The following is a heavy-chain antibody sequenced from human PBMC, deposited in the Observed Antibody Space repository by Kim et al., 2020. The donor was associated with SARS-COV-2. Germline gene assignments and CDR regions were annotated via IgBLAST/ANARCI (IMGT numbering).Heavy chain of an antibody. CDR3: ARDGGYSGHYGMDV. Sequence: AQKFQGRVTMTRDTSISTAYMELNRLRSDDTAVYFCARDGGYSGHYGMDVWGRGATVTVSS. J-gene: IGHJ6*02. V-gene: IGHV1-2*02. D-gene: IGHD5-12*01.